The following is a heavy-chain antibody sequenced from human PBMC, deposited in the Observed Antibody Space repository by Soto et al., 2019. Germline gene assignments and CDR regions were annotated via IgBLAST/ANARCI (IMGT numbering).Heavy chain of an antibody. CDR2: IYYSGST. D-gene: IGHD3-3*01. J-gene: IGHJ5*02. CDR1: GGSISSGDYY. Sequence: QVQLQESGPGLVKPSQTLSLTCTVSGGSISSGDYYWSWIRQPPGKGLEWIGYIYYSGSTYYNPSLKIRVTISVDTTKPPSSRPLSSVTAAVAAVYYCARGFLEWLHSLGFDPWGQGTLVTVSS. CDR3: ARGFLEWLHSLGFDP. V-gene: IGHV4-30-4*01.